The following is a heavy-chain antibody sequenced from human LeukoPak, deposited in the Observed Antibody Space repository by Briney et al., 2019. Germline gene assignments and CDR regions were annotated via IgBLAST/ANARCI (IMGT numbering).Heavy chain of an antibody. CDR3: ARGPVVVPAAMSCYMDV. J-gene: IGHJ6*03. Sequence: TSETLSLTCAVYGGSFSGYYWSWIRQSPGKGLEWIGEINHSGSTNYNPSLKNRVTISVDTSKNQFPLKLSSVTAADTAVYYCARGPVVVPAAMSCYMDVWGKGTTVTVSS. V-gene: IGHV4-34*01. CDR2: INHSGST. D-gene: IGHD2-2*01. CDR1: GGSFSGYY.